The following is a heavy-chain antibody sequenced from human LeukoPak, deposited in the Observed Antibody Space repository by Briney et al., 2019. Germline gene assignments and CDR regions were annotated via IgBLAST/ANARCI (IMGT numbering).Heavy chain of an antibody. J-gene: IGHJ4*02. D-gene: IGHD3-22*01. Sequence: GGPLRLPCAASGFPFSSYWLSWVRQAPGKGLEWVAYIKQEGSEKYYVDSVKGRFTISRENAKNSLYLQMNRLRAEDTAVYYCARDPLAYYYDSSGYYYVRLGLDYWGQGTLVTVSS. CDR2: IKQEGSEK. CDR3: ARDPLAYYYDSSGYYYVRLGLDY. V-gene: IGHV3-7*01. CDR1: GFPFSSYW.